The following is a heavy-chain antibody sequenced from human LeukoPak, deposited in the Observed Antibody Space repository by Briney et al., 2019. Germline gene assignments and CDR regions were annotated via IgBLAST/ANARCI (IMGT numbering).Heavy chain of an antibody. CDR3: AREGGFGYDDAFDT. CDR2: ISGSGSSI. V-gene: IGHV3-11*04. Sequence: PGGSLRLSCAASGFTFIDYSMSWIRQAPGKRLEWISYISGSGSSIFYADSLQGRLTVSRDNAKNSVYLQMNSLRAEDTAVYYCAREGGFGYDDAFDTWGHGTTVTGSS. CDR1: GFTFIDYS. J-gene: IGHJ3*02. D-gene: IGHD3-16*02.